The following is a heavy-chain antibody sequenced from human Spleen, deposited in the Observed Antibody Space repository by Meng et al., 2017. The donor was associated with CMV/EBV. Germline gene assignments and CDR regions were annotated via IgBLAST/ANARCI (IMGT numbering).Heavy chain of an antibody. J-gene: IGHJ4*02. CDR1: GFTFSDYY. Sequence: GGSLRLSCAASGFTFSDYYMSWIRQAPGKGLEWVSYISSSGSTIYYADSVKGRFTISRDNAKNSLYLQMNSLRAEDTAVYYCARRSLCGDCYNPPFDYWGQGTLVTVSS. V-gene: IGHV3-11*04. CDR2: ISSSGSTI. CDR3: ARRSLCGDCYNPPFDY. D-gene: IGHD2-21*01.